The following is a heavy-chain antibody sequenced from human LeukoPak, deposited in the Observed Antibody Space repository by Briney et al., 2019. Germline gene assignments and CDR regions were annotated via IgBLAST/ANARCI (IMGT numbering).Heavy chain of an antibody. CDR1: GFTFSSDS. CDR3: AKVSRFLEWFLY. V-gene: IGHV3-48*01. J-gene: IGHJ4*02. D-gene: IGHD3-3*01. CDR2: ISSSGNTK. Sequence: GGSLRLSCAGSGFTFSSDSINWVRQAPGKGLEWVSYISSSGNTKHYVDSVKGRFTISRDNSKNTLYLQMNSLRAEDTAVYYCAKVSRFLEWFLYWGQGTLVTVSS.